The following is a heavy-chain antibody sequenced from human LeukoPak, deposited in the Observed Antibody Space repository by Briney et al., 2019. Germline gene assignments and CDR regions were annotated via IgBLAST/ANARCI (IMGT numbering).Heavy chain of an antibody. CDR2: IYSGGST. CDR3: ARVMPYYYGMDV. CDR1: GFTVSSNY. V-gene: IGHV3-66*01. J-gene: IGHJ6*02. Sequence: GGSLRLSCAASGFTVSSNYMSWVRQAPGKGLEWVSVIYSGGSTYYADSVKGRFTISGDNSKNTLYLQMNSLRAEDTAVYYCARVMPYYYGMDVWGQGTTVTVSS. D-gene: IGHD2-2*01.